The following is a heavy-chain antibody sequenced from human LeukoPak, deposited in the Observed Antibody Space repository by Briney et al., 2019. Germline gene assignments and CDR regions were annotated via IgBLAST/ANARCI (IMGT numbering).Heavy chain of an antibody. CDR2: INPNSGGT. CDR3: ARALRRITMVRGVYYFDY. D-gene: IGHD3-10*01. CDR1: GYTFTSYG. Sequence: ASVKVSCKASGYTFTSYGISWVRQAPGQGLEWMGWINPNSGGTNYAQKFQGRVTMTRDTSISTAYMELSRLRSDDTAVYYCARALRRITMVRGVYYFDYWGQGSLVAVSS. J-gene: IGHJ4*02. V-gene: IGHV1-2*02.